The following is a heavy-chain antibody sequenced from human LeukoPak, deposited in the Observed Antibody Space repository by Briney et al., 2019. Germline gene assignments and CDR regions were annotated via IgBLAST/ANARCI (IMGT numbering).Heavy chain of an antibody. Sequence: GGFLRLSCAASGFTFSTYAMTWVRQAPGKGLEWVSVISGSGGSTYYADSVKGRFTLSRDNSKNTIYLQMNSLRAEDTAVYYCAKSIGGVVVVAADYWGQGTLVTVSS. J-gene: IGHJ4*02. V-gene: IGHV3-23*01. CDR1: GFTFSTYA. CDR2: ISGSGGST. D-gene: IGHD2-15*01. CDR3: AKSIGGVVVVAADY.